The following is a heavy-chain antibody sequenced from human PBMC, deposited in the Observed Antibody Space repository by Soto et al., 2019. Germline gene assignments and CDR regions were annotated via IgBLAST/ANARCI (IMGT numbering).Heavy chain of an antibody. Sequence: GESLKISCKGSGYSFTSYWIGWVRQMPGKGLEWMGIIYPGDSDTRYSPSFQGQVTISADKSISTAHLQWSSLKASDTAMYYCACRWLGGTNDYGMEVWGQGTTVTLSS. CDR3: ACRWLGGTNDYGMEV. V-gene: IGHV5-51*01. J-gene: IGHJ6*02. CDR1: GYSFTSYW. CDR2: IYPGDSDT. D-gene: IGHD1-26*01.